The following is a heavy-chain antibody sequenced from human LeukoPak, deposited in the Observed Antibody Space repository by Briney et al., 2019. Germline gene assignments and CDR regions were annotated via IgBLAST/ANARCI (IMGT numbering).Heavy chain of an antibody. D-gene: IGHD1-26*01. V-gene: IGHV4-39*01. CDR3: ARHPGGATPLRGGFDY. CDR2: IYYSGST. CDR1: VGSISSSSYY. J-gene: IGHJ4*02. Sequence: SETLSLTCTVSVGSISSSSYYWGWIRQPPGKGLEWIGSIYYSGSTYYNPSLKSRVTISVDTSKNQFSLKLSSVTAADTAVYYCARHPGGATPLRGGFDYWGQGTLVTVSS.